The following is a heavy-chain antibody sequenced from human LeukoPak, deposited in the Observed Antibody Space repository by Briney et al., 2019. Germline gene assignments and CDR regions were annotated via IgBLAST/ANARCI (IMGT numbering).Heavy chain of an antibody. CDR3: TRGVIAVAGIWFDP. CDR1: GFTFGVYA. J-gene: IGHJ5*02. Sequence: GRSLRLSCTASGFTFGVYAMSWFRQAPGKGLEWVGFIRSKAYGGTTEYAASVKGRFTISRDDSKSIAYLQMNSLKTEDTAVYYCTRGVIAVAGIWFDPWGQGTLVTVSS. CDR2: IRSKAYGGTT. D-gene: IGHD6-13*01. V-gene: IGHV3-49*03.